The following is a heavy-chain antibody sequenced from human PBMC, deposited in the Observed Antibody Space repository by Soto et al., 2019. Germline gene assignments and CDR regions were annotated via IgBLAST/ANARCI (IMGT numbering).Heavy chain of an antibody. CDR1: GDTSSTYS. V-gene: IGHV1-69*02. D-gene: IGHD2-15*01. CDR2: IIPILALT. Sequence: QVQLVQSGAEVKKTGSSVKVSCKASGDTSSTYSINWVRQAPGQGLEWVGRIIPILALTNYAQRFQGRVTITADKSTSKVYMELSSLRSEDTAVYYCARGYCSGGSCYSPRYNWFAPWGQGTLVTVSS. CDR3: ARGYCSGGSCYSPRYNWFAP. J-gene: IGHJ5*02.